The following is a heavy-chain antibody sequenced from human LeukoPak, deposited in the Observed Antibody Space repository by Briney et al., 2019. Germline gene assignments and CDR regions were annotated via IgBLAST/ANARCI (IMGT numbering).Heavy chain of an antibody. D-gene: IGHD6-19*01. Sequence: HPGGSLRLSCAASGFPFRSYAMHWVRQAPGKGLEWVAFIRYDGSNKYYADSVKGRFTISRDNSKNTLYLQMNSLRAEDTAVYYCARVLLPHSGWYPFDYWGQGTLVTVSS. V-gene: IGHV3-30*02. CDR3: ARVLLPHSGWYPFDY. J-gene: IGHJ4*02. CDR2: IRYDGSNK. CDR1: GFPFRSYA.